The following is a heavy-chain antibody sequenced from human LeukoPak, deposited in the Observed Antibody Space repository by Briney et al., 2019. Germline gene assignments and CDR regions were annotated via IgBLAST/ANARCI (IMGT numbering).Heavy chain of an antibody. J-gene: IGHJ3*02. D-gene: IGHD3-10*01. CDR3: VTMVRGVIFSAAFDI. V-gene: IGHV1-2*02. CDR1: GYTFTGYC. Sequence: ASVKVSCKASGYTFTGYCMHWVRQAPGQGLEWMGWINPNSGGTNYAQKFQGRVTMTRDTSISTAYMELSRLRSDDTAVYYCVTMVRGVIFSAAFDIWGQGTMVTVSS. CDR2: INPNSGGT.